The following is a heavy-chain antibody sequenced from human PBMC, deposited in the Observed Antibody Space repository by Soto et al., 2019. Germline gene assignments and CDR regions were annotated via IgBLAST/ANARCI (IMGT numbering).Heavy chain of an antibody. CDR3: ARDRGGFAVVVAVIGL. Sequence: VSSCVRKTHRQGLEWMGWISAYNGNTNYAQKLQGRVTMTTDTSTSTAYMELRSLRSDDTAVYYCARDRGGFAVVVAVIGLWGQGTLVTGSS. CDR1: V. V-gene: IGHV1-18*01. J-gene: IGHJ4*02. D-gene: IGHD2-15*01. CDR2: ISAYNGNT.